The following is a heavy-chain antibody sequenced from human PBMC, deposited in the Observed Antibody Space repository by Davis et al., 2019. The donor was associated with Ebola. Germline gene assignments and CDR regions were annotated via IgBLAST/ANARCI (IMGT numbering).Heavy chain of an antibody. V-gene: IGHV4-59*01. J-gene: IGHJ6*02. CDR3: ARFRYSSSSLRYYYYGMDV. CDR2: IYYSGST. Sequence: MPSETLSPTCTVSGGSISSYYWSWIRQPPGKGLEWIGYIYYSGSTNYNPSLKSRVTISVDTSKNQFSLKLSSVTAADTAVYYCARFRYSSSSLRYYYYGMDVWGQGTTVTVSS. D-gene: IGHD6-6*01. CDR1: GGSISSYY.